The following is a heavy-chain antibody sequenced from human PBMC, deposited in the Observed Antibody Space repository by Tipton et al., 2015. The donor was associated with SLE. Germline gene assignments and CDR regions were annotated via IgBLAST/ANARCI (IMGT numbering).Heavy chain of an antibody. D-gene: IGHD1-7*01. CDR3: ARGELYSGASLYYFEY. Sequence: LRLSCTVSGVSINDYYWSWIRQPPGKGLEWIGYFYSSGVTNYNPSLKSRVTISLDTSKNQFSLELSSVTAADTAVYFCARGELYSGASLYYFEYWGQGTLVTVSS. CDR1: GVSINDYY. CDR2: FYSSGVT. J-gene: IGHJ4*02. V-gene: IGHV4-59*01.